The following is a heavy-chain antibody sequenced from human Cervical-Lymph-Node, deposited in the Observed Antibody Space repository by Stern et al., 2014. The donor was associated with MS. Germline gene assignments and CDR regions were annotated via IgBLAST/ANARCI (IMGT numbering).Heavy chain of an antibody. CDR2: ISYDGSNK. V-gene: IGHV3-30*18. J-gene: IGHJ6*02. Sequence: VQLVQSGGGVVQPGRSLRLSCAASGFTFSSYGMHWVCQAPGKGLEWVAVISYDGSNKYYADSVKGRFTISRDNSKNTLYLQMNSLRAEDTAVYYCAKDLEMATHYYYYGMDVWGQGTTVTVSS. CDR3: AKDLEMATHYYYYGMDV. D-gene: IGHD5-24*01. CDR1: GFTFSSYG.